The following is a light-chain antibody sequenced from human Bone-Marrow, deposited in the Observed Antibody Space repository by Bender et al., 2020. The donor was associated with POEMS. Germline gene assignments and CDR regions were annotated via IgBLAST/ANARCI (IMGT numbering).Light chain of an antibody. Sequence: QSALTQPASVSGSPGQSITISCTGTSGDIGAYNYVSWYQQHPDKAPKLIIYDVNDRPSGFSNRISGSKSGNTASLTISGLQAEDEGDYYCQSYDNSLGGWVFGGGTKLTVL. CDR1: SGDIGAYNY. J-gene: IGLJ3*02. CDR2: DVN. V-gene: IGLV2-14*03. CDR3: QSYDNSLGGWV.